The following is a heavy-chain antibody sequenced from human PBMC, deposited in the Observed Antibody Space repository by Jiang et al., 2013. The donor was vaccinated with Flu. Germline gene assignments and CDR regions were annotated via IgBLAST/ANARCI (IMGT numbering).Heavy chain of an antibody. Sequence: TCTVSGGSINGYYWSWIRQSPGKGLEWIGYIYHSGSTSXNPPLKSRVTISLDTSKNQFSLKLRSVTAADTAVYYCARDGSAMDAFDVWGQGTMVTASS. D-gene: IGHD2-2*03. J-gene: IGHJ3*01. CDR2: IYHSGST. CDR1: GGSINGYY. CDR3: ARDGSAMDAFDV. V-gene: IGHV4-59*01.